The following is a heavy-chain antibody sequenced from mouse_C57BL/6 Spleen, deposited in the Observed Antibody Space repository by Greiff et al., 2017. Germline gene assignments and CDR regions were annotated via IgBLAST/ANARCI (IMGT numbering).Heavy chain of an antibody. CDR3: ARWDGSSPYYFDY. V-gene: IGHV1-81*01. CDR2: IYPRSGNT. D-gene: IGHD1-1*01. Sequence: VQLQQSGAELARPGASVKLSCKASGYTFTSYGISWVKQRPGQGLEWIGEIYPRSGNTYYNEKFKGKATLTADKSSSTAYMELRSLTSEDSAVYFCARWDGSSPYYFDYWGKGTTLTVSS. J-gene: IGHJ2*01. CDR1: GYTFTSYG.